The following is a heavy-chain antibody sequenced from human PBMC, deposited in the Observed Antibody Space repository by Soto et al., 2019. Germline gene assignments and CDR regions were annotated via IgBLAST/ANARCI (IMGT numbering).Heavy chain of an antibody. CDR3: GIAGGYSGGGYYSGVYQYYFMDY. CDR1: GYTFTNYG. D-gene: IGHD2-15*01. CDR2: ISGYNGYT. V-gene: IGHV1-18*01. J-gene: IGHJ6*03. Sequence: QVHLVQSGAEVKKPGASVKVSCKASGYTFTNYGITWVRQAPGQGLEWMGWISGYNGYTSYAQKVQGRVTMTTDISTRKAYIELRGTRSDDTALYYCGIAGGYSGGGYYSGVYQYYFMDYWGKGTTVTVSS.